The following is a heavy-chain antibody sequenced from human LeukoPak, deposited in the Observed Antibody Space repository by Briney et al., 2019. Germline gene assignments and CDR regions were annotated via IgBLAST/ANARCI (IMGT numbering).Heavy chain of an antibody. CDR2: ISGSGGVT. CDR1: GFTFSTYA. J-gene: IGHJ4*02. CDR3: AKWPEGATPKFHY. V-gene: IGHV3-23*01. D-gene: IGHD1-26*01. Sequence: PGGSLRLSCSASGFTFSTYAMSWVRQAPGEGLEWVSTISGSGGVTSYPDSVRGRFTISRDNSKNTLHLQMDHLRAEDTAIYYCAKWPEGATPKFHYWGQGTLVTVSS.